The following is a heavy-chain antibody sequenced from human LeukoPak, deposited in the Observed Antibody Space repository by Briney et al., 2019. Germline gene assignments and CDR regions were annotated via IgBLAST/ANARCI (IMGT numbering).Heavy chain of an antibody. CDR3: ARVMSNYYGSGSYLTGDFDY. J-gene: IGHJ4*02. CDR1: GCTFTGHY. Sequence: ASVKVSCKASGCTFTGHYMHWVRQAPGQGLEWMGWINPNSGGTNYAQKFQGRVTMTRDTSISTAYMELSRLRSDDTAVYYCARVMSNYYGSGSYLTGDFDYWGQGTLVTVSS. D-gene: IGHD3-10*01. CDR2: INPNSGGT. V-gene: IGHV1-2*02.